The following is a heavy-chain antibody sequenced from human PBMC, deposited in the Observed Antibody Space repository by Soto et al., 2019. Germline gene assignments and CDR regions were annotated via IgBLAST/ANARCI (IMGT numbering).Heavy chain of an antibody. D-gene: IGHD2-2*01. J-gene: IGHJ6*02. V-gene: IGHV3-30-3*01. Sequence: PWGSLRLSCAASGGTFSSYARHWVRQPPGKGLEWVAVISYDGSNKYYADSVKGRFTISKDNAKNTLYLQMNRLRAEDTAVSYCAREGQGYCSSTRCLYYYYYGMDVWGQGTTVTVSS. CDR2: ISYDGSNK. CDR3: AREGQGYCSSTRCLYYYYYGMDV. CDR1: GGTFSSYA.